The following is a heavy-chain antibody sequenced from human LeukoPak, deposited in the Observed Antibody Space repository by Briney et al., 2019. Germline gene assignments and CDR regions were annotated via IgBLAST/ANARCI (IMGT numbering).Heavy chain of an antibody. D-gene: IGHD5-18*01. Sequence: PGGSLRLSCAASGFTFSSYGMHWVRQAPGKGLEWVAVISYDGSNKYYADSVKGRFTISRDNSKNTLYLQMNSLRAEDTAVYYCARAGGIQLWYYYFDYWGQGTLVTVSS. CDR2: ISYDGSNK. CDR1: GFTFSSYG. J-gene: IGHJ4*02. V-gene: IGHV3-30*19. CDR3: ARAGGIQLWYYYFDY.